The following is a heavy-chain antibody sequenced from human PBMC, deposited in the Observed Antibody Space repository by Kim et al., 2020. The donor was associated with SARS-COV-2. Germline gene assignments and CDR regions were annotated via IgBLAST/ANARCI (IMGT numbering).Heavy chain of an antibody. CDR3: AKEIRGEPWYYDFWSGYHYGMDV. CDR2: ISYDGSNK. V-gene: IGHV3-30*18. J-gene: IGHJ6*02. D-gene: IGHD3-3*01. CDR1: GFTFSSYG. Sequence: GGSLRLSCAASGFTFSSYGMHWVRQAPGKGLEWVAVISYDGSNKYYADSAKGRFTISRDNSKNTLYLQMNSLRAEDTAVYYCAKEIRGEPWYYDFWSGYHYGMDVWGQGTTVTVSS.